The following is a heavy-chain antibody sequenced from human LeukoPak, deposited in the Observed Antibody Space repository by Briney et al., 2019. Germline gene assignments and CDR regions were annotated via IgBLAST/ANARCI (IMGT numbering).Heavy chain of an antibody. J-gene: IGHJ3*02. CDR3: ARVGATTLSALDI. Sequence: NPSETLSLTCTVSGYSISSGYYWGWIRQPPGKGLEWIGSIYHSGSTYYNPSLKSRVTISVDTSKNQFSLKLSSVTAADTAVYYCARVGATTLSALDIWGQGTMVTVSS. CDR1: GYSISSGYY. D-gene: IGHD1-26*01. V-gene: IGHV4-38-2*02. CDR2: IYHSGST.